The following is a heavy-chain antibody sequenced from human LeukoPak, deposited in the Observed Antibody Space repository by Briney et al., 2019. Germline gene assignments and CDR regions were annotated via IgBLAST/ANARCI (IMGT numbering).Heavy chain of an antibody. CDR2: IQQDGSEK. V-gene: IGHV3-7*05. CDR3: ARASSGWSAFDI. CDR1: GFTFSNYW. J-gene: IGHJ3*02. D-gene: IGHD6-19*01. Sequence: PGGSLRLSCATSGFTFSNYWMNWVRQAPGKGLEWVANIQQDGSEKYYVDSVKGRFTISRDNLKNSLYLQMNSLRAEDTAVYYCARASSGWSAFDIWGQGTMVTVSS.